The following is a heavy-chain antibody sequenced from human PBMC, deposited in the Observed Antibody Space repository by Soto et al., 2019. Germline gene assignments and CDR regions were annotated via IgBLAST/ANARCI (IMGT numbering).Heavy chain of an antibody. J-gene: IGHJ4*02. Sequence: ASVKVSCKASGYTFTSYDINWVRQATGQGLEYLGWMNPNSGNTGYVQKFQGRVTLTRNTSISTAYMELSSLRSEDTAMYYCAKDISGSGSLGEYWGQGTLVTVSS. D-gene: IGHD1-26*01. CDR2: MNPNSGNT. CDR1: GYTFTSYD. CDR3: AKDISGSGSLGEY. V-gene: IGHV1-8*02.